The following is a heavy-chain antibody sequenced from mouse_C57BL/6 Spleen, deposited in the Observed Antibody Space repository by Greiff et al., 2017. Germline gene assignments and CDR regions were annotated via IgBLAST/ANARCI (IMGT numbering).Heavy chain of an antibody. CDR1: GFTFSSYA. CDR2: ISSGGDYI. D-gene: IGHD2-4*01. J-gene: IGHJ4*01. CDR3: TRDHYDYDRSYAMDY. Sequence: EVKLVESGEGLVKPGGSLKLSCAASGFTFSSYAMSWVRQTPEKRLEWVAYISSGGDYIYYADTVKGRFTISRDNARNTLYLQMSSLKSEDTAMYYCTRDHYDYDRSYAMDYWGQGTSVTVSS. V-gene: IGHV5-9-1*02.